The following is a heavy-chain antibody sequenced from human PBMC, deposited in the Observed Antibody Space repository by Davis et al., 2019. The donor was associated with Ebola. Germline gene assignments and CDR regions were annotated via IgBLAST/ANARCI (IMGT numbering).Heavy chain of an antibody. CDR2: INPGGGST. CDR3: ARLGQQLLLGDWDY. CDR1: GYTFTRYY. D-gene: IGHD2-2*01. J-gene: IGHJ4*02. Sequence: AASVKVSCKASGYTFTRYYIHWVRQAPGQGLKWLGIINPGGGSTTYAQKFQGRVTMTRDTSTSTVYMDLSSLRSEDTAVYYCARLGQQLLLGDWDYWGQGTLVTVSS. V-gene: IGHV1-46*01.